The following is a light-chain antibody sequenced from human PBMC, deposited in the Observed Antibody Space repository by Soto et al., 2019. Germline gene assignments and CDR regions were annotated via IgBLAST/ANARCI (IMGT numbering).Light chain of an antibody. CDR2: KAS. V-gene: IGKV1-5*03. Sequence: DIQMTQSPSTLSASVGDRVTITCRASQSISSRLAWYQQKPGKAPKVLIYKASSLESGVPSRFSGSGSVTEFTLTISSLQPDDFATYYCQQYNTYPWTFGQGTKVAIK. CDR3: QQYNTYPWT. CDR1: QSISSR. J-gene: IGKJ1*01.